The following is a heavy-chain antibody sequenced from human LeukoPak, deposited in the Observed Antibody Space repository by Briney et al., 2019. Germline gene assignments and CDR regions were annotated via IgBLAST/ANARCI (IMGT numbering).Heavy chain of an antibody. J-gene: IGHJ4*02. CDR1: GFTFSHYE. V-gene: IGHV3-48*03. CDR2: ISAAGNTM. Sequence: GGSLRLSCAASGFTFSHYEMNWVRRAPGKGLEWLSYISAAGNTMYYADSVKGRFSISRDNPKNSLYLQMDSLRAEDTAVYYCARVIGYYGSGRFYYFDSWGQGTLVTVSS. CDR3: ARVIGYYGSGRFYYFDS. D-gene: IGHD3-10*01.